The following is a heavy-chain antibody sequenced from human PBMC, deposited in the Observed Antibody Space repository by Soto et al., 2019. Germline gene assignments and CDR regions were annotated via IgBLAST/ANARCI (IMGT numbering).Heavy chain of an antibody. D-gene: IGHD3-9*01. J-gene: IGHJ4*02. V-gene: IGHV3-9*01. CDR3: TTGIYYDILTGYHNVAY. CDR2: ISWNSGSI. Sequence: ALRLSCSASAFTFDDYAMHWVRQAPGGGLEWVSGISWNSGSIGYADSVKGRFTISRDNAKNSLYLQMNSLKTEDTAVYYCTTGIYYDILTGYHNVAYWGQGDLVTVSS. CDR1: AFTFDDYA.